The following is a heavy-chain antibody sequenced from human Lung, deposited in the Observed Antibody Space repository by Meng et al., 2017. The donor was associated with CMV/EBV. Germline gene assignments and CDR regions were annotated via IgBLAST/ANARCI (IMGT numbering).Heavy chain of an antibody. J-gene: IGHJ5*02. CDR2: IYSSGRT. Sequence: EVHLGESGGGLIPPGGSLRLSCAASGFTVTSYYMHWVRQAPGKGLEWVSVIYSSGRTYYADSVKGRFTISRDNSKNTVDLQMNTLRAEDTAIYYCVRGPLLGWFDPWGQGALVTVSS. V-gene: IGHV3-53*01. CDR3: VRGPLLGWFDP. CDR1: GFTVTSYY.